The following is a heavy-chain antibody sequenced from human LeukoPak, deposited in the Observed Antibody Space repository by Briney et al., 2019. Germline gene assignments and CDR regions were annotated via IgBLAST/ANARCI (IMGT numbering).Heavy chain of an antibody. CDR1: GFAFSNYG. J-gene: IGHJ4*02. CDR2: TWYDGSNK. Sequence: GRSLRLSCAASGFAFSNYGMHWVRQAPGKGLEWVAFTWYDGSNKYYADSVKGRFTVSRDNSKNTVFLQMNSLRAEDTAVYYCARELLWFGELEDWGQGTPVTVSS. CDR3: ARELLWFGELED. D-gene: IGHD3-10*01. V-gene: IGHV3-33*01.